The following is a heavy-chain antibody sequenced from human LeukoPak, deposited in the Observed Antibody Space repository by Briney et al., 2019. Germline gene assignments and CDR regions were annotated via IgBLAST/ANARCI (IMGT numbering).Heavy chain of an antibody. CDR1: GFTFSSYW. V-gene: IGHV3-7*01. CDR3: ARESATGPYGMDV. CDR2: IKQDGSEK. Sequence: GGSLRLSCAASGFTFSSYWMSWVRQAPGKGLEWVANIKQDGSEKYYVDSVKGRFTISRDNAKNSLYLQMNSLRAEDTAVYYCARESATGPYGMDVWGQGTTVTVSS. D-gene: IGHD7-27*01. J-gene: IGHJ6*02.